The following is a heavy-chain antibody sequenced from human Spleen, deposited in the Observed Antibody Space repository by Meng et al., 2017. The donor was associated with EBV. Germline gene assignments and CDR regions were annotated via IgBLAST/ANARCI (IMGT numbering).Heavy chain of an antibody. V-gene: IGHV4-30-2*01. J-gene: IGHJ4*02. CDR1: GVSITTGGYS. Sequence: LGESGSGLVKPSQTLSLTCAVSGVSITTGGYSWIWVRQPPGKGLEWIGHIYHSGSTYYNPSVKSRVIMSVDRSKNQFSLKLSSVTAADTAVYYCARSATGWFFYYDYWGQGTLVTVSS. CDR3: ARSATGWFFYYDY. CDR2: IYHSGST. D-gene: IGHD2-15*01.